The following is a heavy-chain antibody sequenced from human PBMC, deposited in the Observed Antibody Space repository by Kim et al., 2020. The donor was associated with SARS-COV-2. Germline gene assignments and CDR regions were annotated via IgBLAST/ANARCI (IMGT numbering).Heavy chain of an antibody. CDR3: ARGERRGTLHTYRTGAFDF. J-gene: IGHJ4*01. Sequence: SETLSLTCTVSGGGVNRGGYFWSWIRQPPGGAPEWIGYVYCLGDPNYNPSLKSRVTISLDTSKSQFSLTLNSVTAADTAIYFCARGERRGTLHTYRTGAFDFWGPGTLVTV. CDR2: VYCLGDP. V-gene: IGHV4-61*08. CDR1: GGGVNRGGYF. D-gene: IGHD3-16*01.